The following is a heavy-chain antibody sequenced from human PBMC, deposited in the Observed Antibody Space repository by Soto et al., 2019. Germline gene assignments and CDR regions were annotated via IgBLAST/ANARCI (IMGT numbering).Heavy chain of an antibody. CDR3: ARDHRPGVQGDGMDL. CDR2: IIPIFGTA. V-gene: IGHV1-69*13. D-gene: IGHD3-16*01. CDR1: GGTFSSYA. Sequence: GASVKVSCKASGGTFSSYAISWVRPAPGQGLEWMGGIIPIFGTANYAQKFQGSVTITADESTSTAYMELSSLRSEDTAVYYCARDHRPGVQGDGMDLWGQGTTDTVSS. J-gene: IGHJ6*01.